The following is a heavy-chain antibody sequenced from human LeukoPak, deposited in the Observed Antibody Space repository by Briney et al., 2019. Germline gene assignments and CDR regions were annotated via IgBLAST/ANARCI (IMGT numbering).Heavy chain of an antibody. CDR1: GGSFSGYY. CDR2: INHSGST. J-gene: IGHJ4*02. V-gene: IGHV4-34*01. D-gene: IGHD3-10*01. Sequence: SVTLSLTCAVYGGSFSGYYWSWIRQPPGKGLEWIGEINHSGSTNYNPSLESRVTISVDTSKNQFSLKLSSVTAADTAVYYCAKDRRAGSYDYWGQGTLVTVSS. CDR3: AKDRRAGSYDY.